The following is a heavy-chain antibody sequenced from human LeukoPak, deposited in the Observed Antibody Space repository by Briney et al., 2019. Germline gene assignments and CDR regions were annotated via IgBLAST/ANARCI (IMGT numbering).Heavy chain of an antibody. V-gene: IGHV3-48*03. CDR1: GFTFSSYE. CDR3: ARDPEGFGATYFDY. Sequence: PGGSLRLSCAASGFTFSSYEMNWVRQAPGKGLEWVSSISRSASNIYYADSVKGRFTISRDNAKNSFYLQMNSLRAEDTAVFYCARDPEGFGATYFDYWGQGTLVTVSS. D-gene: IGHD3-16*01. CDR2: ISRSASNI. J-gene: IGHJ4*02.